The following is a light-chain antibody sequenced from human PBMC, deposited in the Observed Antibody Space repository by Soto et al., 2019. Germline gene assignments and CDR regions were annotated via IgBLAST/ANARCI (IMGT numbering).Light chain of an antibody. V-gene: IGKV3-15*01. J-gene: IGKJ1*01. CDR3: QQYNDWPRT. CDR1: QSVGIN. CDR2: GAS. Sequence: EVVMTQSPAILSVSSGERATLSLRASQSVGINVAWYQQKPGQAPRLLIYGASTRATGSPDRFSASGSATEFTLTISSLQSEDFAVYYCQQYNDWPRTFGQGTKVDIK.